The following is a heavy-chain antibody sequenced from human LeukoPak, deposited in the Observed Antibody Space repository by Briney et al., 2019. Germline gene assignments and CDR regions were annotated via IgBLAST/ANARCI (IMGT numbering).Heavy chain of an antibody. CDR2: IYYSGST. J-gene: IGHJ3*02. Sequence: PSETLSLTCTVSGGSISSYYWSWIRQPPGKGLEWIGYIYYSGSTNYNPSLKSRVTISVDTSKNQFSLKLSSVTAADTAVYYCARGASWGWSSNHDAIDIWGQGTMVTVSS. V-gene: IGHV4-59*01. CDR1: GGSISSYY. D-gene: IGHD2-2*01. CDR3: ARGASWGWSSNHDAIDI.